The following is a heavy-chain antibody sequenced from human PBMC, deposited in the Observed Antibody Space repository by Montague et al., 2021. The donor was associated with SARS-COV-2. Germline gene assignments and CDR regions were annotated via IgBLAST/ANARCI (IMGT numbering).Heavy chain of an antibody. V-gene: IGHV4-59*13. D-gene: IGHD3-16*01. CDR1: GGSINNYF. CDR3: ARGRTRVGPFSYFDY. Sequence: SETLSLTCTVSGGSINNYFWAWIRQTPEKGLEWTASVYNDENTNSHPSLKSRLTMSIDTSKKQFSLNLNSVTAADTAVYYCARGRTRVGPFSYFDYWGQGTLVTVSS. CDR2: VYNDENT. J-gene: IGHJ4*02.